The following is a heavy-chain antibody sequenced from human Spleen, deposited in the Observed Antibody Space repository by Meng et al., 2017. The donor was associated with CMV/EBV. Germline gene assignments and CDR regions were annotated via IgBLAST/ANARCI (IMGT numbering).Heavy chain of an antibody. CDR1: GGSITYYY. V-gene: IGHV4-59*01. CDR3: ASRVGRNYYGMDV. Sequence: SETLSLTCTVSGGSITYYYWSWIRQPPGQGLEWIGLIHYSGSTNYNPSLKSRVTRSVDTSKNQFSLKMTSVTAADTAVYYGASRVGRNYYGMDVWGQGTTVTVSS. D-gene: IGHD1-26*01. J-gene: IGHJ6*02. CDR2: IHYSGST.